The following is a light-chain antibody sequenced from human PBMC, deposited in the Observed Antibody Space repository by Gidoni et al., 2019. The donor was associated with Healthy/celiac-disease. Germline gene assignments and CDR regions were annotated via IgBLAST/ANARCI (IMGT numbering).Light chain of an antibody. Sequence: QSALTQPASVSGSPGQPITISCTGTSSDVGGYNYVSWYQQHPGKAPKLMIYDVSNRPSGVSNRFSGSKSGNTASLTISGLQAEDEADYYCSSYTSSSTPVKFAGGTKLTVL. J-gene: IGLJ2*01. CDR1: SSDVGGYNY. CDR2: DVS. CDR3: SSYTSSSTPVK. V-gene: IGLV2-14*01.